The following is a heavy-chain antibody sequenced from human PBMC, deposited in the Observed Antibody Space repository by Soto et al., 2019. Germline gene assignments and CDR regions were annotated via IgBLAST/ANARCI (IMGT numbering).Heavy chain of an antibody. J-gene: IGHJ6*02. Sequence: ASVKVSCKASGYTFTGYYMHWVRQAPGQGLEWMGWINPNSGGTNYAQKFQGWVTMTRDTSISTAYKELSRLRSDDTAVYYCATTYYYDSSGYPDYYYYGMDVWGQGTTVTVSS. CDR2: INPNSGGT. V-gene: IGHV1-2*04. CDR1: GYTFTGYY. D-gene: IGHD3-22*01. CDR3: ATTYYYDSSGYPDYYYYGMDV.